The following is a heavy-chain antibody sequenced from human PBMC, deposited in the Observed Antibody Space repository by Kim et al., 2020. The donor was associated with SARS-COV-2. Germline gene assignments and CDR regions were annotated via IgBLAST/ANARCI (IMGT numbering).Heavy chain of an antibody. CDR2: ISSSSSTI. Sequence: GGSLRLSCAASGFTFSSYSMNWVRQAPGKGLEWVSYISSSSSTIYYADSVKGRFTISRDNAKNSLYLQMNSLRDEDTAVYYCALAEWRAAAGTDYYGMDVWGQGTTVTVSS. J-gene: IGHJ6*02. V-gene: IGHV3-48*02. CDR1: GFTFSSYS. CDR3: ALAEWRAAAGTDYYGMDV. D-gene: IGHD6-13*01.